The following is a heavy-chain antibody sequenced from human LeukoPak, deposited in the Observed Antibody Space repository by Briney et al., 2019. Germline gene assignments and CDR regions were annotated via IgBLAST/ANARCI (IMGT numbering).Heavy chain of an antibody. D-gene: IGHD1-26*01. V-gene: IGHV4-59*11. J-gene: IGHJ4*02. CDR1: GGSISSHY. CDR3: ARETGVVGATTD. Sequence: PSETLSLTCTGSGGSISSHYWSWIRQPPGKGLEWIGYIYYSGSTNYNPSLKSRVTISVDTSKNQFSLKLSSVTAADTAVYYCARETGVVGATTDWGQGTLVTVSS. CDR2: IYYSGST.